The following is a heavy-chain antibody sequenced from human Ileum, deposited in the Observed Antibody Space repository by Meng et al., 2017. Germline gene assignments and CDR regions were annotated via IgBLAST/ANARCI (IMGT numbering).Heavy chain of an antibody. J-gene: IGHJ4*02. Sequence: GESLKISCAASGFTFSYYAMSWVRQAPGKGLEWVSAISGSGDSTYYADSVKGRFTISRDNSKNTLYLQMNSLRAEDTAVYYCAKLLGVSVVIQVDCWGQGTLVTGSS. V-gene: IGHV3-23*01. CDR2: ISGSGDST. CDR1: GFTFSYYA. D-gene: IGHD3-16*02. CDR3: AKLLGVSVVIQVDC.